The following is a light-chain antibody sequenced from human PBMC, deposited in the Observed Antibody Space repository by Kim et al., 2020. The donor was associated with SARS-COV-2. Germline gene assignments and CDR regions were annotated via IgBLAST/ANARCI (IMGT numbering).Light chain of an antibody. CDR3: QSYDNSLSGVL. CDR2: GST. V-gene: IGLV1-40*01. Sequence: QRVTISCTGSSSNIGAGYDVQWYQQLPGTAPKVLIHGSTIRPSGVPDRFSGSKSGTSASLAITGLQAEDEADYYCQSYDNSLSGVLFGGGTQLTVL. J-gene: IGLJ2*01. CDR1: SSNIGAGYD.